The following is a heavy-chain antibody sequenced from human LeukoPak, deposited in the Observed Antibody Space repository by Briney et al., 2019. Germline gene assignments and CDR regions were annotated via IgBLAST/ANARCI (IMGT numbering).Heavy chain of an antibody. J-gene: IGHJ4*02. V-gene: IGHV3-23*01. D-gene: IGHD3-10*01. CDR2: ISGSGGST. CDR1: GFTSSSYA. CDR3: AKDDSGSWASYFDY. Sequence: PGGSLRLSCAASGFTSSSYAMSWVRQAPGKGPEWVSAISGSGGSTYYADSVKGRFTVSRDNSKNTLYLQMNSLRAEDTAVYYCAKDDSGSWASYFDYWGQGTLVTVSS.